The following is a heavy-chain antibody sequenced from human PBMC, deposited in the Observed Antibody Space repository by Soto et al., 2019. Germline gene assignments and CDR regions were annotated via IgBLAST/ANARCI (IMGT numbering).Heavy chain of an antibody. D-gene: IGHD6-13*01. J-gene: IGHJ6*03. CDR1: GFTFSSYD. CDR3: ARVSRIAAAGTEYYYYYYMDV. V-gene: IGHV3-13*01. CDR2: IGTAGDT. Sequence: GGSLRLSCAASGFTFSSYDMHWVRQATGKGLEWVSAIGTAGDTYYPGSVKGRFTISRENAKNSLYLQMNSLRAGDTAVYYCARVSRIAAAGTEYYYYYYMDVWGKGTTVTVSS.